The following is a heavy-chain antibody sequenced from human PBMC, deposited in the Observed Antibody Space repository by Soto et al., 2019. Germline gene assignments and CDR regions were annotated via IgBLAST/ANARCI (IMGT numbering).Heavy chain of an antibody. J-gene: IGHJ6*02. CDR1: GFTFSSYS. CDR3: ARPEYSSSSYGMDV. Sequence: EVQLVESGGGLVQPGGSLRLSCAASGFTFSSYSMNWVRQAPGKGLEWVSYISSSSSTIYYADSVKGRFTISRDNAKNSLYLQMNILSDEDTAVYYCARPEYSSSSYGMDVWGQGTTVTVSS. V-gene: IGHV3-48*02. CDR2: ISSSSSTI. D-gene: IGHD6-6*01.